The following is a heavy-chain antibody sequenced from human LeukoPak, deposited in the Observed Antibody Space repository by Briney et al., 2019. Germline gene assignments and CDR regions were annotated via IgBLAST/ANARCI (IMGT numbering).Heavy chain of an antibody. CDR2: TNHSGST. V-gene: IGHV4-34*01. J-gene: IGHJ6*02. Sequence: SETLSLTCAVYGGSFSGYYWSWIRQPPGKGLEWIGETNHSGSTNYNPSLKSRVTISVDTSKNQFSLKLSSVTAADTAVYYCARDQYMDVWGQGTTVTVSS. CDR3: ARDQYMDV. CDR1: GGSFSGYY.